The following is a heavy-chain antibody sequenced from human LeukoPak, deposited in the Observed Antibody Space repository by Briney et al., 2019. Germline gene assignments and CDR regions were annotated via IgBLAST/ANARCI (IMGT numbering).Heavy chain of an antibody. Sequence: SETLSLTCTVSGGSISSSIYYWSWIRQPAGKGLEWIGRIYTSGSTNYNPSLKSRVTMSVDTSKNQFSLKLSSVTAADTAVYYCAREPTLPYCSGGSCYSNYYYYGMDVWGQGTTVTVSS. CDR1: GGSISSSIYY. V-gene: IGHV4-61*02. D-gene: IGHD2-15*01. J-gene: IGHJ6*02. CDR2: IYTSGST. CDR3: AREPTLPYCSGGSCYSNYYYYGMDV.